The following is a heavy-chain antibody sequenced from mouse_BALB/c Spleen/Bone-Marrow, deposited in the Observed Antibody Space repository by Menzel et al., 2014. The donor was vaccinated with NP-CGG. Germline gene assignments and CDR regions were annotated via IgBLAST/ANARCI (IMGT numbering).Heavy chain of an antibody. CDR1: GFSLSRYN. J-gene: IGHJ2*01. CDR2: IWTGGST. CDR3: ARNYYGIPYYFDY. V-gene: IGHV2-6-4*01. Sequence: VKLMESGPGLVAPSQSLSITCTVSGFSLSRYNVHWVRQPPGKGLEWLGMIWTGGSTDYNSALKSRLSISKDNSKSXVFLKMNSLQTDDTAMYYCARNYYGIPYYFDYWGQGTTLTVSS. D-gene: IGHD1-1*01.